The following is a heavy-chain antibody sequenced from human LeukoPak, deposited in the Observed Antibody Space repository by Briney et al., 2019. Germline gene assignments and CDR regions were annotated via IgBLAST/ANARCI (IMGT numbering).Heavy chain of an antibody. D-gene: IGHD2-2*01. J-gene: IGHJ4*02. CDR3: ARVRIRYCSSTSCRGNPFDY. CDR1: GYTLTELS. CDR2: FDPEDGET. Sequence: ASVKVSCKVSGYTLTELSMHWVRQAPGKGLEWMGGFDPEDGETIYAQKFQGRVTMTEDTSTDTAYMELSSLRSEDTAVYYCARVRIRYCSSTSCRGNPFDYWGQGTLVTVSS. V-gene: IGHV1-24*01.